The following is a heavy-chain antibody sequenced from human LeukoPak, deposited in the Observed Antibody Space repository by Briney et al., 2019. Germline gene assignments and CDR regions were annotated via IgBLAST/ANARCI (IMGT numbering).Heavy chain of an antibody. CDR3: AKTAVAGLDY. CDR1: GFTFSSYA. J-gene: IGHJ4*02. V-gene: IGHV3-30-3*02. D-gene: IGHD6-19*01. Sequence: GGSLRLSCAASGFTFSSYAMHWVRQAPGKGLEWVAVISYDGSNKYYADSVKGRFTISRDNSKNTLYLQMNSLRAEDTAVYYCAKTAVAGLDYWGQGTLVTVSS. CDR2: ISYDGSNK.